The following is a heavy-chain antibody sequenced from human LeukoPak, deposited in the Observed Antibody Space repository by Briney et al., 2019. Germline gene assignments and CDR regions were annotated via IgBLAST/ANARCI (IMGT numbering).Heavy chain of an antibody. CDR1: GFTFSSYS. V-gene: IGHV3-21*01. J-gene: IGHJ1*01. CDR3: ASNTRYCSGGNCYSGILGYFQH. D-gene: IGHD2-15*01. Sequence: GGSLRLSCAASGFTFSSYSMNWVRQAPGKGLEWVSSISSSSSYIYYADSVKGRFTISRDNAKNSLYLQMNSLRAEDTAVYYCASNTRYCSGGNCYSGILGYFQHWGQGTLVTVSS. CDR2: ISSSSSYI.